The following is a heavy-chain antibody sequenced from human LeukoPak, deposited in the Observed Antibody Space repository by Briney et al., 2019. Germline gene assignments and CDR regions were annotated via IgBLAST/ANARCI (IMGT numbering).Heavy chain of an antibody. CDR1: GYTLTELS. Sequence: GASVKVSCKVSGYTLTELSMHWVRQAPGKGLEWMGGFDPEDGETIYAQKFQGRVTMTEDTSTDTAYMELSSLRSEDAAVYYCATDLRGDSGYDYSDYWGQGTLVTVSS. CDR3: ATDLRGDSGYDYSDY. V-gene: IGHV1-24*01. D-gene: IGHD5-12*01. CDR2: FDPEDGET. J-gene: IGHJ4*02.